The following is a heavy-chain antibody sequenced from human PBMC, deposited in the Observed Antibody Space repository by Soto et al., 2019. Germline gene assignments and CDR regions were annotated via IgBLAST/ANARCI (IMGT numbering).Heavy chain of an antibody. V-gene: IGHV1-8*01. D-gene: IGHD3-10*01. Sequence: QVQLVQSGAEVKKPGASVKVSCKASGYTFTSYDINWVRQATGQGLEWMGWMNPNSGNTGYAQKFQGRVTMTRNTSISTAYMELSSLRSEDTAVYYCARAATGITMVRGVQRAYGMDVWGQGTTVTVSS. CDR3: ARAATGITMVRGVQRAYGMDV. J-gene: IGHJ6*02. CDR2: MNPNSGNT. CDR1: GYTFTSYD.